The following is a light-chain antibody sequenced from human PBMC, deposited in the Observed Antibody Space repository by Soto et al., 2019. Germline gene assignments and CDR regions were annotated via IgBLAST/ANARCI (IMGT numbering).Light chain of an antibody. CDR3: QQYFNTPRT. J-gene: IGKJ1*01. CDR1: QSIFYSSNNKNY. V-gene: IGKV4-1*01. Sequence: DIVMTQSPDSLSVSLGERAVINCKSSQSIFYSSNNKNYLVWYQQKSGQPPKMLIYWASTRESGVPDRFNGSGSGTDFTLTISNLHAEDVAVYFCQQYFNTPRTFGQGTRVEI. CDR2: WAS.